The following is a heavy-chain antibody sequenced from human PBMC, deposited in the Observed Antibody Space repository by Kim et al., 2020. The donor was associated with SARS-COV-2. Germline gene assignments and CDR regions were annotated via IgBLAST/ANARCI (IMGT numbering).Heavy chain of an antibody. V-gene: IGHV3-23*01. D-gene: IGHD2-15*01. J-gene: IGHJ4*02. CDR2: ISGSGGST. Sequence: GGSLRPSCAASGFTFSNYVMSWVRQAPGKGLEWVSAISGSGGSTYYADSVKGRFTISRDNSKNTLYLQMNSLRAEDTALYYCAKRGGNTYYYFDYWGQGTLVTVSS. CDR1: GFTFSNYV. CDR3: AKRGGNTYYYFDY.